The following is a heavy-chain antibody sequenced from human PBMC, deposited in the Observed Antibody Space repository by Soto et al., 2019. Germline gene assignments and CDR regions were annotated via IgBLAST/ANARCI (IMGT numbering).Heavy chain of an antibody. D-gene: IGHD2-15*01. Sequence: QVQLVQSGAEVKKPGASVKVSCQASGYTFTNYAISWVRQAPGQGLEWMGWISASTRNTDQAQNFQGRVTMTIDTSTNTANTELRRLSSDDTAVYYCARCYCSVGSCYARWHFDLWGRGTLVTVSS. CDR3: ARCYCSVGSCYARWHFDL. V-gene: IGHV1-18*01. CDR2: ISASTRNT. CDR1: GYTFTNYA. J-gene: IGHJ2*01.